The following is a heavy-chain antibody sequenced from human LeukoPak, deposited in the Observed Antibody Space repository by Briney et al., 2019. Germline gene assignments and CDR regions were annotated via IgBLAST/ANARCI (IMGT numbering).Heavy chain of an antibody. CDR2: IYYSGST. CDR3: ARERTLVVGARYWFDP. CDR1: GGSFSGYY. Sequence: SETLSLTCAVYGGSFSGYYWGWIRQSPGKGLEWIGSIYYSGSTYYNPSLKSRVTISEDTSKNQFSLKLTSVTAADTAVYYCARERTLVVGARYWFDPWGQGTLVTVSS. V-gene: IGHV4-34*01. D-gene: IGHD1-26*01. J-gene: IGHJ5*02.